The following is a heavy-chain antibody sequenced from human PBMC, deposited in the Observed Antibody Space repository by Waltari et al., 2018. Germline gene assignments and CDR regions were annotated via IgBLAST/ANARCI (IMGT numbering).Heavy chain of an antibody. CDR3: ARSTLGVRYSYGGRNWFDP. Sequence: QVKLQQWGAGLLKPSETLSLTCAVYGGSFSGYYWSWIRQPPGKGREWIGEINHSGSTNYNPSLKSRVTISVDTSKNQFSLKLSSVTAADTAVYYCARSTLGVRYSYGGRNWFDPWGQGTLVTVSS. CDR2: INHSGST. D-gene: IGHD5-18*01. J-gene: IGHJ5*02. V-gene: IGHV4-34*01. CDR1: GGSFSGYY.